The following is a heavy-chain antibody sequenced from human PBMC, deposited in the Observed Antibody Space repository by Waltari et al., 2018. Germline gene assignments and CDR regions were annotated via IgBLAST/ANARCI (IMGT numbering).Heavy chain of an antibody. CDR1: GYTLTELS. V-gene: IGHV1-24*01. D-gene: IGHD1-26*01. J-gene: IGHJ6*02. CDR3: ATGEGWTAPYYYYYGMDV. Sequence: QVQLVQSGAEVKKPGASVKVSCKVSGYTLTELSMHWVRQAPGKGLEWMGGLDPEDGETIYAQKVQGRVTMTEDTSTDTAYMELSSLRSEDTAVYYCATGEGWTAPYYYYYGMDVWGQGTTVTVSS. CDR2: LDPEDGET.